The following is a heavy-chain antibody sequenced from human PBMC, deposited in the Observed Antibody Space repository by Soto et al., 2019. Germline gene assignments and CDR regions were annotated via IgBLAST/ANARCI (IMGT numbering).Heavy chain of an antibody. V-gene: IGHV4-34*01. Sequence: NPSETLSLTCAVYGGSFSGYYWSWIRQPPGKGLEWIGEINHSGSTNYNPSLKSRVTISVDTSKNQFSLKLSSVTAADTAVYYCASDDLDYGDSTGFDYWGQGTLVTVSS. CDR3: ASDDLDYGDSTGFDY. J-gene: IGHJ4*02. D-gene: IGHD4-17*01. CDR1: GGSFSGYY. CDR2: INHSGST.